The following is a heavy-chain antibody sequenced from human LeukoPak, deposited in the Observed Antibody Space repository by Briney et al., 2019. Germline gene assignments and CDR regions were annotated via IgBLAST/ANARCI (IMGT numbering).Heavy chain of an antibody. J-gene: IGHJ4*02. D-gene: IGHD1-26*01. CDR3: AKDIWRSGSYGYYFGY. CDR1: GCTFDDYT. V-gene: IGHV3-43*01. CDR2: ISWDGGST. Sequence: GGSLRLSCAASGCTFDDYTMHWVRQAPGKGLEWVSLISWDGGSTYYADSVKGRFTISRDNSKNSLYLQMNSLRTEDTALYYCAKDIWRSGSYGYYFGYWGQGTLVTVSS.